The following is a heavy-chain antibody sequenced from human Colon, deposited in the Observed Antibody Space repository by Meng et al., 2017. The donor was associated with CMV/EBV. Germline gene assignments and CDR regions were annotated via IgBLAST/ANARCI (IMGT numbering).Heavy chain of an antibody. CDR3: ARVHI. CDR1: GFTFSGRD. J-gene: IGHJ4*02. V-gene: IGHV3-48*04. Sequence: GGSLRLSCAACGFTFSGRDMYGVRQVSGKGLEWVSYISSSSSSIYYADSVKGRFTISRDNAKNSLYLQMNSLRAEDTAVYYCARVHIRGQGTLVTVSS. CDR2: ISSSSSSI.